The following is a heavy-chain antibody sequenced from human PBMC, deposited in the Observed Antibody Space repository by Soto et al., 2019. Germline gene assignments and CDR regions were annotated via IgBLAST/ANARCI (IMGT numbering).Heavy chain of an antibody. V-gene: IGHV3-30*03. CDR2: ISYDGSNK. D-gene: IGHD3-16*01. Sequence: PGGSLRLSCAASGFTFSSYGMHWVRQAPGKGLEWVAVISYDGSNKYCADSVKGRFTISRDNSKNTLYLQMNSLRAEDTAVYYCAREGITSKRRRPIYYYGMDVWGQGTTVTVSS. J-gene: IGHJ6*02. CDR1: GFTFSSYG. CDR3: AREGITSKRRRPIYYYGMDV.